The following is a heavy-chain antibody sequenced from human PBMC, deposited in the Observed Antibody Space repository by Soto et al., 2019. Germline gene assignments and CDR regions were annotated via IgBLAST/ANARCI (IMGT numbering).Heavy chain of an antibody. V-gene: IGHV3-30*04. CDR2: ITRDGYNK. Sequence: RRLSCAVSGFIFKNYALNWVRQAPGKGLEWVASITRDGYNKYYADSVKGRFTISRDNSKNTLSLQMTALRVEDSSVYYCTKSSGGSSSVGMDYWGPGTLVTVSS. CDR3: TKSSGGSSSVGMDY. J-gene: IGHJ4*02. CDR1: GFIFKNYA. D-gene: IGHD6-6*01.